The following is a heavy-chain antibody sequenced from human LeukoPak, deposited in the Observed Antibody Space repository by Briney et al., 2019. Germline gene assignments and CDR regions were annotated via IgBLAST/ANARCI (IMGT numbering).Heavy chain of an antibody. CDR2: ISSSSSYI. D-gene: IGHD6-19*01. CDR1: GFTFSSYS. V-gene: IGHV3-21*01. CDR3: ARVYSSGWDYYYYMDV. Sequence: GGSLRLSCAASGFTFSSYSMNWVRQAPGKGLEWVSSISSSSSYIYCADSVKGRFTISRDNAKNSLYLQMNSLRAEDTAVYYCARVYSSGWDYYYYMDVWGKGTTVTISS. J-gene: IGHJ6*03.